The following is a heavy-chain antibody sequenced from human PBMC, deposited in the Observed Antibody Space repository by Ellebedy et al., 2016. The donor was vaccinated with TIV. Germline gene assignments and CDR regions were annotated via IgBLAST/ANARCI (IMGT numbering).Heavy chain of an antibody. Sequence: ASVKVSCXASGYMFTGYYLQWVRQAPGQGLEWVGWVNPNTGGTVFAQKFQGRATMTRDTSITTAYMEMWGLTSDDTAVYYCVRGPEMNSASAYDSGFDHWGQGSLVTVSS. CDR3: VRGPEMNSASAYDSGFDH. D-gene: IGHD5-12*01. CDR2: VNPNTGGT. CDR1: GYMFTGYY. J-gene: IGHJ4*02. V-gene: IGHV1-2*02.